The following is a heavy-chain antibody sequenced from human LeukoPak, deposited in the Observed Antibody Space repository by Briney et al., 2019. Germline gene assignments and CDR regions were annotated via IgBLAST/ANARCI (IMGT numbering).Heavy chain of an antibody. CDR1: GGSFSGYY. CDR3: AKSPLYYDVLAGYYPAGYFDS. D-gene: IGHD3-9*01. J-gene: IGHJ4*02. V-gene: IGHV4-34*01. Sequence: PSETLSLTYAVYGGSFSGYYWNWIRQPPGKGLEWIGEINHRGSTNYNPSLKSRVTISVDTPKNQFSLKLTSVTVADTAMYYCAKSPLYYDVLAGYYPAGYFDSWGQGALLTVSS. CDR2: INHRGST.